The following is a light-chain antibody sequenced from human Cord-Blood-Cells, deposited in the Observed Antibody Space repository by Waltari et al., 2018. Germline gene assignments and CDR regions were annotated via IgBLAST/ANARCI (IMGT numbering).Light chain of an antibody. V-gene: IGKV1-39*01. CDR2: AAS. CDR1: QSISSY. CDR3: QQSYSTPFT. J-gene: IGKJ3*01. Sequence: DIQMTQSPSSLSASVGERVPITCRTSQSISSYLNWYQQKPGKAPKLLIYAASSLQSGVPSRFSGSGSGTDFTLTISSLQPEDFATYYCQQSYSTPFTFGPGTKVDIK.